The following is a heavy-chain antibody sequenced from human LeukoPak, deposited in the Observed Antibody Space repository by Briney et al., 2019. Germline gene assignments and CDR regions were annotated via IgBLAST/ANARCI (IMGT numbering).Heavy chain of an antibody. CDR1: GFTFDDYG. V-gene: IGHV3-20*04. J-gene: IGHJ4*02. CDR3: ARGFDGNFDY. Sequence: GGSLRLSCAASGFTFDDYGMSWVRQAPGKGLEWVSGINWNGDNTDYAVSVKGRFTISRDNAKNSLYLQMNSLRAEDTALYYCARGFDGNFDYWGQGTLVTVSS. CDR2: INWNGDNT. D-gene: IGHD3-9*01.